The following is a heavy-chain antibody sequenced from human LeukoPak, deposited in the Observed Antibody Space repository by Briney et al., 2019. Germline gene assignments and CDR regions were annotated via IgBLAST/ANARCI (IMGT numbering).Heavy chain of an antibody. V-gene: IGHV4-61*02. J-gene: IGHJ5*02. Sequence: SQTLSLTCTVSGGSISSGSYYWSWIRQPAGKGLEWIGCIYTSGSTNYNPSLKSRVTTSVDTSKNQFSLKLSSVTAADTAVYYCAREDGGSGSYSSFNWFDPWGQGTLVTASS. D-gene: IGHD3-10*01. CDR3: AREDGGSGSYSSFNWFDP. CDR1: GGSISSGSYY. CDR2: IYTSGST.